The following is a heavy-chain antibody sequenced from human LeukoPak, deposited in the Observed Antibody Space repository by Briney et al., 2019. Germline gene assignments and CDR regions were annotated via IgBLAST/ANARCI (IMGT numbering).Heavy chain of an antibody. D-gene: IGHD3-10*01. Sequence: VASVKVSCKASGYTFTSYGISWVRQAPGQGLEWMGWISAYNGNTNYAQKLQGRVTMTTDTSASTAYMELRSLRSDDTAVYYCARGSITMVRRGGVLADWGQGTLVTVSS. CDR2: ISAYNGNT. V-gene: IGHV1-18*01. J-gene: IGHJ4*02. CDR1: GYTFTSYG. CDR3: ARGSITMVRRGGVLAD.